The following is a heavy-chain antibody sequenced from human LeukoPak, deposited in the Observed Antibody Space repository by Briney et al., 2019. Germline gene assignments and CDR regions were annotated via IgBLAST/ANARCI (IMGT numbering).Heavy chain of an antibody. CDR1: GFTFSSYA. CDR2: ISGSGGST. V-gene: IGHV3-23*01. J-gene: IGHJ6*02. CDR3: ANGIAVASLTEVYYYYGMDV. D-gene: IGHD6-19*01. Sequence: GGSLRLSCAASGFTFSSYAMSWVRQAPGKGLEWVSAISGSGGSTYYADSVKGRFTISRDNSKNTLYLQMNSLRAEDTAVYYCANGIAVASLTEVYYYYGMDVWGQGTTVTVSS.